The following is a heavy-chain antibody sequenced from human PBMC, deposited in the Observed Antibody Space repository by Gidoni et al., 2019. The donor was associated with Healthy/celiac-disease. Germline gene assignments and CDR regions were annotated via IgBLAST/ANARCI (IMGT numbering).Heavy chain of an antibody. CDR3: VKGSDELLGVLDP. V-gene: IGHV3-64D*09. CDR2: ISSNGGST. J-gene: IGHJ5*02. CDR1: GFTFSSYA. Sequence: EVQLVESGGGLVQPGGSLRLSCSASGFTFSSYAMHWVRQAPGKGLEYVSAISSNGGSTYYADSVKGRFTISRDNSKNTLYLQMSSLRAEDTAVYYCVKGSDELLGVLDPWGQGTMVTVSS. D-gene: IGHD2-15*01.